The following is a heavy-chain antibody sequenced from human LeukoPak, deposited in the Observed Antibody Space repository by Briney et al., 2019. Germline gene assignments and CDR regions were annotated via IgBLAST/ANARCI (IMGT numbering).Heavy chain of an antibody. CDR1: GGSISSYY. V-gene: IGHV4-59*12. CDR2: IYYSGST. Sequence: SETLSLTCTVSGGSISSYYWSWIRQPPGKGLEWIGYIYYSGSTNYNPSLKSRVTISVDTSKNQFSLKLSSVTAADTAVYYCARGRVGRVRGVTSRRGMDVWGQGTTVTVSS. D-gene: IGHD3-10*01. CDR3: ARGRVGRVRGVTSRRGMDV. J-gene: IGHJ6*02.